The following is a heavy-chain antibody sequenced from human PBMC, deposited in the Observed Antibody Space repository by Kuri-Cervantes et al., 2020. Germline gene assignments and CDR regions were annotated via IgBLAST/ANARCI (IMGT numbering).Heavy chain of an antibody. Sequence: GSLRLSCAVSGGSISSSNWWSWVRQPPGKGLEWIGEIYHSGSTNYNPPLKSRVTISVDKSKNQFSLKLSSVTAADTAVYYCARSPPVDTAMVTLDYWGQGTLVTVSS. CDR3: ARSPPVDTAMVTLDY. CDR1: GGSISSSNW. D-gene: IGHD5-18*01. CDR2: IYHSGST. V-gene: IGHV4-4*02. J-gene: IGHJ4*02.